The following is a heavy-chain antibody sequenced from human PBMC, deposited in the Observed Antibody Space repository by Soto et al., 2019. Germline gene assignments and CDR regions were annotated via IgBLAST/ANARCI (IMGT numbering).Heavy chain of an antibody. Sequence: EVQLVESGGGLVQPGGSLRLSCAASGFTFSSYSMNWVRQAPGKGLEWVSYISSSSSTIYYADSVKGRFTISRDNAKNSLYLQMNSLRAEETAVYYCASQSSEWLLFASWGQGTLVTVSP. CDR1: GFTFSSYS. D-gene: IGHD5-12*01. J-gene: IGHJ4*02. V-gene: IGHV3-48*01. CDR3: ASQSSEWLLFAS. CDR2: ISSSSSTI.